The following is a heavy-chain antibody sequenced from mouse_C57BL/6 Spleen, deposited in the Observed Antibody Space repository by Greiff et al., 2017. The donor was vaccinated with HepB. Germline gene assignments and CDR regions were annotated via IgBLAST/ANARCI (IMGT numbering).Heavy chain of an antibody. V-gene: IGHV1-82*01. Sequence: LVESGPELVKPGASVKISCKASGYAFSSSWMNWVKQRPGKGLEWIGRIYPGDGDTNYNGKFKGKATLTADKSSSTAYMQLSSLTSEDSAVYFCARSWEYYAMDYWGQGTSVTVSS. CDR2: IYPGDGDT. J-gene: IGHJ4*01. CDR1: GYAFSSSW. D-gene: IGHD4-1*01. CDR3: ARSWEYYAMDY.